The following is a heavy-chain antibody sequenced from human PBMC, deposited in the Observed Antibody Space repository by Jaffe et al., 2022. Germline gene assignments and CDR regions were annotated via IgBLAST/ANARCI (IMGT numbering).Heavy chain of an antibody. Sequence: EVQLVESGGVVVQPGGSLRLSCAASGFTFDDYAMHWVRQAPGKGLEWVSLISWDGGSTYYADSVKGRFTISRDNSKNSLYLQMNSLRAEDTALYYCAKDISSGTEGSSWLAVDYWGQGTLVTVSS. CDR1: GFTFDDYA. J-gene: IGHJ4*02. V-gene: IGHV3-43D*04. D-gene: IGHD6-13*01. CDR2: ISWDGGST. CDR3: AKDISSGTEGSSWLAVDY.